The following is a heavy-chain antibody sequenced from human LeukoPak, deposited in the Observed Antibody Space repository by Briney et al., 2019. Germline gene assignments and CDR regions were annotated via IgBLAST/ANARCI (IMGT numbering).Heavy chain of an antibody. CDR3: ARSFYYDSSVPPGY. CDR2: IYYSGST. J-gene: IGHJ4*02. V-gene: IGHV4-59*08. Sequence: SETLSLTCTVSGGSISSYYWSWIRQPPGKELEWIGYIYYSGSTNYNPSFKSRVTISVDTSKNHSSLKLSSVTAADTAVYYCARSFYYDSSVPPGYWGQGTLVTVSS. CDR1: GGSISSYY. D-gene: IGHD3-22*01.